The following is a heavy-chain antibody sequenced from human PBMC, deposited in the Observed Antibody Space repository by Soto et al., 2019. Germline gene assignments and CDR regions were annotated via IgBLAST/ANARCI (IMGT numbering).Heavy chain of an antibody. D-gene: IGHD2-15*01. J-gene: IGHJ4*02. CDR2: ISSSSSYI. CDR3: ARDERYCSGGSCSIFDY. Sequence: GGSLRLSCAASGFTFSSYSMNWVRQAPGKGLEWVSSISSSSSYIYYADSVNDQLTISRDNAKNSLYLQMNSMRAGDTAVYYCARDERYCSGGSCSIFDYWGQGTLVTVSS. CDR1: GFTFSSYS. V-gene: IGHV3-21*01.